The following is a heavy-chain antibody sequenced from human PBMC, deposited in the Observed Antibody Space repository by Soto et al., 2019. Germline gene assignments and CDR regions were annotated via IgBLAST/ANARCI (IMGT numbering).Heavy chain of an antibody. V-gene: IGHV3-23*01. CDR3: ATSYDSSGYDY. D-gene: IGHD3-22*01. Sequence: GGSLRLSCTASGFTFSSYALSWVRQTPGKGLEWVSAVSGSGVSTYHADYGKGRFTISRDNTKNTLYLQMNSLRDENTAIYYCATSYDSSGYDYWGHGTLVTVFS. CDR2: VSGSGVST. CDR1: GFTFSSYA. J-gene: IGHJ4*01.